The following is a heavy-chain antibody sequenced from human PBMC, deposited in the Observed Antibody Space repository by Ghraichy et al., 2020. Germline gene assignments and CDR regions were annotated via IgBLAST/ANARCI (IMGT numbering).Heavy chain of an antibody. CDR1: GGSNIGNNW. CDR2: IYQSGRT. CDR3: VRGTEGYYGANPQYLPRYFQH. Sequence: SETLSLTCAVSGGSNIGNNWWSWVRQPPGKGLEWIGEIYQSGRTNYNPSLKSRVIMSVNKSKNQFSLKLTSVTAADTAVYYCVRGTEGYYGANPQYLPRYFQHWGQGTQVTVSS. J-gene: IGHJ1*01. D-gene: IGHD4-23*01. V-gene: IGHV4-4*02.